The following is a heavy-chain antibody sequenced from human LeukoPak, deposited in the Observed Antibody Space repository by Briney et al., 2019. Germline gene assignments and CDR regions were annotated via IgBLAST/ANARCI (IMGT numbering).Heavy chain of an antibody. CDR3: AKYPPDATGTAFDY. D-gene: IGHD6-13*01. J-gene: IGHJ4*02. CDR2: ITGSGGST. Sequence: GGSLRLSCAASGFTFSTYDMSWVRQAPGKGLEWVSAITGSGGSTSYADSVKGRFTISRDNSKNTLYLQMNSLRAEDTAVYYCAKYPPDATGTAFDYWGQGTLVTVSS. V-gene: IGHV3-23*01. CDR1: GFTFSTYD.